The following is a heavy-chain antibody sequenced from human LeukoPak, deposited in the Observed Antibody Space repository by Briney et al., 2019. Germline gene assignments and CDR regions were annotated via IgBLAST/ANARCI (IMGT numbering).Heavy chain of an antibody. CDR2: IYHSGST. D-gene: IGHD3-9*01. CDR3: ARENYDILTGSFDY. CDR1: GYSISSGYY. V-gene: IGHV4-38-2*02. Sequence: SETLSLTCAVSGYSISSGYYWGWIRQPPGKGLEWIGSIYHSGSTYYNPSLKSRVTISVGTSKNQFSLKLSSVTAADTAVYYCARENYDILTGSFDYWGQGTLVTVSS. J-gene: IGHJ4*02.